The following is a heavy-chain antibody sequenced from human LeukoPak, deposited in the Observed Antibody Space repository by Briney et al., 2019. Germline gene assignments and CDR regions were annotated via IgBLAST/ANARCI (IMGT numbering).Heavy chain of an antibody. D-gene: IGHD6-13*01. CDR1: GFTFSSYA. V-gene: IGHV3-23*01. Sequence: GGSLRLSCAASGFTFSSYAMSWVSQAPGKGLEWVSAISGSGGSTYYADSVKDRFTISRDNSKNTLYLQMNSLRAEDTAVYYCAKERGSSWYSIDYWGQGTLVTVSS. J-gene: IGHJ4*02. CDR3: AKERGSSWYSIDY. CDR2: ISGSGGST.